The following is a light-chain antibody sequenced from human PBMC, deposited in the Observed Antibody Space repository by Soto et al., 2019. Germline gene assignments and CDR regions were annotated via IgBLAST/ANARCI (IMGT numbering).Light chain of an antibody. V-gene: IGLV2-14*01. CDR3: RSSTSSSNHL. Sequence: QSALTQPASVSGSPGQSITISCSGTSRDVGSYSNVSWYQQHPDRDPKLMIYDVSNRTSGVSNRCSGSKSGNTASLTISGLQAEDEADYYCRSSTSSSNHLFGGGTKLTGL. J-gene: IGLJ2*01. CDR2: DVS. CDR1: SRDVGSYSN.